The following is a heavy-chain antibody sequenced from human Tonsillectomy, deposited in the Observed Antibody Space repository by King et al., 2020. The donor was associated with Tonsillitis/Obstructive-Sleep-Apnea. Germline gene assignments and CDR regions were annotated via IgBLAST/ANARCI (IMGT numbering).Heavy chain of an antibody. Sequence: TLKESGPTLVKPTQTLTLTCTFSGFSLSNSGVGVGWFRQPPVKSLEWRALLLLDADNRYSPSLKRRLTITKDTSKNQVVLTMTNMYPVDTATYYCAHHRSPYFVLWGRGTLVTVSS. V-gene: IGHV2-5*02. J-gene: IGHJ2*01. CDR1: GFSLSNSGVG. CDR2: LLLDADN. CDR3: AHHRSPYFVL.